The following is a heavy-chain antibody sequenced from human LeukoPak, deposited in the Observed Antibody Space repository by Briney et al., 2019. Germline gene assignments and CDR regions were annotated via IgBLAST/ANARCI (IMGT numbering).Heavy chain of an antibody. J-gene: IGHJ6*02. CDR3: ARRPYSDTSGRLSDV. D-gene: IGHD3-22*01. CDR2: IGSSGSPT. V-gene: IGHV3-48*02. CDR1: GIALSSYK. Sequence: GSLKIFWAGPGIALSSYKINWGRQAPGKGLEWISYIGSSGSPTHYADSVGGRFTISRDNAKNSLYLQMNSLRDEDTAVYFCARRPYSDTSGRLSDVWGQGTTVTVSS.